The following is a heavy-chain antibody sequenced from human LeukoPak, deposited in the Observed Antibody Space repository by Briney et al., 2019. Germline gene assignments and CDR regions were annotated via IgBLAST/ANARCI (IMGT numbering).Heavy chain of an antibody. Sequence: GGSLRLSCDTSGFTFTSYSINWVRQAPGKGLEWVSYMSGTSTTVYYADSVKGRFTISRDNAKNSMHLQMNSLRAEDTAVYYCARTNAFDIWGQGTVVTVSS. CDR2: MSGTSTTV. J-gene: IGHJ3*02. CDR3: ARTNAFDI. CDR1: GFTFTSYS. V-gene: IGHV3-48*01.